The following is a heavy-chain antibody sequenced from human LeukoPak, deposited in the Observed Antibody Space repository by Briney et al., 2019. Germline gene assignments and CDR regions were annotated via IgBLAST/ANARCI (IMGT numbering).Heavy chain of an antibody. D-gene: IGHD2-15*01. V-gene: IGHV4-59*08. J-gene: IGHJ4*02. CDR1: GGSISTYY. CDR3: ARLWSPMVEIDY. CDR2: ISYSGST. Sequence: SETLSLTCSVSGGSISTYYWSWIRQPPGKGLEWIGYISYSGSTKYNPSLKSRVTISVDTSKNQFSLKVRSVTAADTAVYYCARLWSPMVEIDYWGQGTLVTVSS.